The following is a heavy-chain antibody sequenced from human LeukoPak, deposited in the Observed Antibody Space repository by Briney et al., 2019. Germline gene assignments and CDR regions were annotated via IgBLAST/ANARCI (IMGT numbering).Heavy chain of an antibody. Sequence: GGSLRLSCAASGFTFSIYAMNWVRQAPGKGLEWVSGISPSGDITYYADSVKGRFTISRDNSKNTLYLEVISLTAEDTAVYYCAKDVGTAALFVFYFDLWGRGARVTVSS. V-gene: IGHV3-23*01. CDR3: AKDVGTAALFVFYFDL. D-gene: IGHD6-6*01. CDR1: GFTFSIYA. CDR2: ISPSGDIT. J-gene: IGHJ2*01.